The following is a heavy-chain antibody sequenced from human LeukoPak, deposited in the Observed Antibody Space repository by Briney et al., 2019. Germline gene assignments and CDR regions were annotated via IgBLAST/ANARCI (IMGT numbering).Heavy chain of an antibody. Sequence: GGSLRLSCAASGFTFSSYWMSWVRQAPGKGLERVANIKQDGSEKYYVDSVKGRFTISRDNAKNSLYLQMNSLRAEDTAVYYCARVTDGYNSWYFDYWGQGTLVTVSS. CDR3: ARVTDGYNSWYFDY. CDR1: GFTFSSYW. J-gene: IGHJ4*02. D-gene: IGHD5-24*01. V-gene: IGHV3-7*03. CDR2: IKQDGSEK.